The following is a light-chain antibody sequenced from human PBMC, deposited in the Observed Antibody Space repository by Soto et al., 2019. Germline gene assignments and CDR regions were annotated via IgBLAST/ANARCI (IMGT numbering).Light chain of an antibody. J-gene: IGKJ4*01. CDR3: QQYETFPLT. CDR1: QSISGW. CDR2: KAS. V-gene: IGKV1-5*03. Sequence: EIQMTQSPATLSASVGDRVTIGCRASQSISGWLAWYQQKPGKAPKLLIYKASILESGVPSRFSGSGSATEFTLTISSLQPEDYASYYCQQYETFPLTFGGGXKVDIK.